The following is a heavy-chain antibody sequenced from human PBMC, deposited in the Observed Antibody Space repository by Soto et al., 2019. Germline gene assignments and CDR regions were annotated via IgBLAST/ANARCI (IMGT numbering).Heavy chain of an antibody. CDR2: ITGSGDNT. J-gene: IGHJ4*02. Sequence: EVQLLESGGGLVQPGGSLRLSCAVSGFTFSSHAMSWVRQAPGKGLECVSSITGSGDNTYYADSVKGRFTISRDKSKSTRYLQMNSLRAEDTAVYYCSKDFQFSVLLSAQTFDYWGQGTQVTVSS. CDR1: GFTFSSHA. CDR3: SKDFQFSVLLSAQTFDY. D-gene: IGHD6-19*01. V-gene: IGHV3-23*01.